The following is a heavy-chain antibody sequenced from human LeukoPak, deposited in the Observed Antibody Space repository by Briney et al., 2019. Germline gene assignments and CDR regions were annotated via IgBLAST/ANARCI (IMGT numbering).Heavy chain of an antibody. CDR2: IRYDGSNK. J-gene: IGHJ4*02. V-gene: IGHV3-30*02. D-gene: IGHD6-19*01. CDR1: GFTFSSYG. CDR3: AKDREDSSGLAPGNYFDY. Sequence: PGGSLRLSCAASGFTFSSYGMHWVRQAPGKGLEWVAFIRYDGSNKYYADSVKGRFTISRDNSKNTLYLQMNSLRAEDTAVYYCAKDREDSSGLAPGNYFDYWGQGTLVTVSS.